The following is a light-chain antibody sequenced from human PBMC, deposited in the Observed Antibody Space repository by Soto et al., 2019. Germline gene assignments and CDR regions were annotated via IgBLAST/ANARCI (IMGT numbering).Light chain of an antibody. CDR2: WAS. V-gene: IGKV4-1*01. J-gene: IGKJ4*01. Sequence: DIVMTQSPDSLAVSLGERATINCKSSQSVLYTSYNKNLLAWYQQKPGQPPKLLIYWASTRESGVPDRFSGSGSGTDFTLTISSLQAEDVAVYYCQQYFNTPLTFGGGTKVEIK. CDR1: QSVLYTSYNKNL. CDR3: QQYFNTPLT.